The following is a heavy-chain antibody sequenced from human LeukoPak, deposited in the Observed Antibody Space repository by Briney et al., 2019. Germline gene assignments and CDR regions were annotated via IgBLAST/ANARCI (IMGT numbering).Heavy chain of an antibody. Sequence: PGGSLRLSCAASGFTFSSYEMNWVRQAPGKGLEWVSYISSSGSTIYHADSVKGRSTISRDNAKNSLYLQMNSLRAEDTAVYYCARGWVPAAMGYWGQGTLVTVSS. CDR1: GFTFSSYE. CDR2: ISSSGSTI. CDR3: ARGWVPAAMGY. V-gene: IGHV3-48*03. D-gene: IGHD2-2*01. J-gene: IGHJ4*02.